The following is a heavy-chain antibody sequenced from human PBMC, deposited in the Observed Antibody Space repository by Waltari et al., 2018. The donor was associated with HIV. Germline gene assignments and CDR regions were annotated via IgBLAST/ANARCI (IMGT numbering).Heavy chain of an antibody. CDR1: GFTFSSYW. Sequence: EVQLVESGGGLVQPGGSLRASGAASGFTFSSYWVSWVRQAPGKGLEWVANIKQDGSEKYYVDSVKGRFTISRDNAKNSLYLQMNSLRAEDTAVYYCARDNWNDGLDIWGQGTMVTVSS. V-gene: IGHV3-7*01. D-gene: IGHD1-1*01. CDR2: IKQDGSEK. J-gene: IGHJ3*02. CDR3: ARDNWNDGLDI.